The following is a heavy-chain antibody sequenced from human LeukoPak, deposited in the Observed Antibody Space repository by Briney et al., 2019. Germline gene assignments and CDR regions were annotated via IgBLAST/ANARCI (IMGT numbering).Heavy chain of an antibody. CDR2: INPNSGGT. Sequence: ASVKVSCKASGYTFTGYYMHWVRQAPGQGLEWMGWINPNSGGTNYAQKFQGRVTMTRDTSISTAYMELSRLRSDDTAVYYCARSGYSSSWYHRLWFDPWGQGTLVTVSS. CDR3: ARSGYSSSWYHRLWFDP. CDR1: GYTFTGYY. D-gene: IGHD6-13*01. V-gene: IGHV1-2*02. J-gene: IGHJ5*02.